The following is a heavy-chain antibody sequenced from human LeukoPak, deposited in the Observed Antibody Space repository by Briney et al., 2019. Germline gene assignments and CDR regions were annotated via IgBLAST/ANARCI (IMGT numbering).Heavy chain of an antibody. CDR3: ARRSGVAVAGAFDY. D-gene: IGHD6-19*01. CDR1: GFTFTTYA. Sequence: GGSLRLSCSASGFTFTTYAMRWVRQAPGKGLEWVSGISGSGDSTYYADSVKGRFTISRDNSKNTLYLQMNSLRAEDTAVYFCARRSGVAVAGAFDYWGQGTLVTVSS. CDR2: ISGSGDST. J-gene: IGHJ4*02. V-gene: IGHV3-23*01.